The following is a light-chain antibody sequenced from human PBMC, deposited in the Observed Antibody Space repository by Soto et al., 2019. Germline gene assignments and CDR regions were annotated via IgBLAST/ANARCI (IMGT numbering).Light chain of an antibody. V-gene: IGKV3-20*01. CDR3: HQYGSSPPWT. CDR1: QTIPRNF. Sequence: VMTQTPRSMSVAPGQRATLSCRASQTIPRNFLAWFQQKPGQAPRLLIYGSSXRPXGIPDRFSGGGSRTDFTLTIRRLEPEDFAVYYCHQYGSSPPWTFGQGTKVDIK. CDR2: GSS. J-gene: IGKJ1*01.